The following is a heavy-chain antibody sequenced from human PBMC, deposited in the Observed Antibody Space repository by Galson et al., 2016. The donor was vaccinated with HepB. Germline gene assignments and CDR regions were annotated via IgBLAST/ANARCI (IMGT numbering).Heavy chain of an antibody. CDR3: ARDIDYVVDY. D-gene: IGHD4-17*01. CDR1: GYTFTSFG. J-gene: IGHJ4*02. CDR2: INGYNGNT. V-gene: IGHV1-18*01. Sequence: KVSCKASGYTFTSFGISWVRQAPGQGLEWMGWINGYNGNTHYAHELQGRVTVTTDTSTSTAYMELRSLRSDDTAVYYCARDIDYVVDYWGQGTLVTVSS.